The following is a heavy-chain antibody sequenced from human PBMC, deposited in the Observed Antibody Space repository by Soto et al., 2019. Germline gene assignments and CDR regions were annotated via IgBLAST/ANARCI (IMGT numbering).Heavy chain of an antibody. J-gene: IGHJ4*02. CDR1: GFTFSGSA. Sequence: GGSLRLSCAASGFTFSGSAMHWVRQASGKGLEWVGRIRSKANSYATADAASVKGRFTISRDDSKNTAYLQKISLKTEDTAVYYGTRHRSTSGGYYFDYWGQGTLVTVSS. D-gene: IGHD2-2*01. CDR3: TRHRSTSGGYYFDY. CDR2: IRSKANSYAT. V-gene: IGHV3-73*01.